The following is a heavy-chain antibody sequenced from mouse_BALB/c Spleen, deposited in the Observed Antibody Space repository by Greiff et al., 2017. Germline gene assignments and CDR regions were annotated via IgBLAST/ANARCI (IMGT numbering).Heavy chain of an antibody. V-gene: IGHV1-20*02. CDR1: GYSFTGYF. CDR2: INPYNGDT. D-gene: IGHD1-1*02. Sequence: EVKVVESGPELVKPGASVKISCKASGYSFTGYFMNWVMQSHGKSLEWIGRINPYNGDTFYNQKFKGKATLTVDKSSSTAHMELRSLASEDSAVYYCARSEGGGNPAWFAYWGQGTLVTVSA. CDR3: ARSEGGGNPAWFAY. J-gene: IGHJ3*01.